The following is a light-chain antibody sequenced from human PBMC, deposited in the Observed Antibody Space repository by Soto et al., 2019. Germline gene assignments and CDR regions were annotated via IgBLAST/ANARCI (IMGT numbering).Light chain of an antibody. CDR3: EQPSNWCPYT. J-gene: IGKJ2*01. V-gene: IGKV3-11*01. CDR2: DAS. Sequence: EIVLTQSPATLSLSPGERATLSCRASQSVSSYLAWYQQKPGQAPRLLIYDASNRATGIPARFSGSGSGTDVTLTISSLEPEDFAVDYCEQPSNWCPYTFGRGTKLEIK. CDR1: QSVSSY.